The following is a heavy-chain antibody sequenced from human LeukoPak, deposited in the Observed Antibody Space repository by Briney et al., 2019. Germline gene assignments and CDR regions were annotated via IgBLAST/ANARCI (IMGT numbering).Heavy chain of an antibody. CDR1: GYSFTTYW. V-gene: IGHV5-51*01. J-gene: IGHJ1*01. D-gene: IGHD2-2*01. CDR2: IYPSDSDT. Sequence: GESLKISCKGSGYSFTTYWIGWVRQMPGKGLEWMGIIYPSDSDTRYSPSFQGQVTISADKSISTAYLQWSSLKASDTAMYYCARHNVVPAPEYFQHWGQGTLVTVSS. CDR3: ARHNVVPAPEYFQH.